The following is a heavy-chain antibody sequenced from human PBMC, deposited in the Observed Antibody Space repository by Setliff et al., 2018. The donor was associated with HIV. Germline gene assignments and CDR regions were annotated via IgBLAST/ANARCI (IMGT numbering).Heavy chain of an antibody. D-gene: IGHD3-10*01. J-gene: IGHJ6*02. CDR1: GGSFNGYY. CDR3: ARVRGRYYYHYAMDV. Sequence: PSETLSLTCAVYGGSFNGYYWSWIRQPPGKGLEWIGEINDNGSTNYNPSLKSRVTISVDTSKNQFSLKLSSMTAADTAVYYCARVRGRYYYHYAMDVWGQGTTVTVSS. V-gene: IGHV4-34*01. CDR2: INDNGST.